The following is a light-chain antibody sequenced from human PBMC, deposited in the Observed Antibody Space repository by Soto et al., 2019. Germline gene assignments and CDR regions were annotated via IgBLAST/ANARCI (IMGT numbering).Light chain of an antibody. CDR1: SSDVGRYSL. Sequence: QSVLTQPASVSGSLGQSITISCTGTSSDVGRYSLVSWYQQYPGKAPRLMIYQDIQRPSGVSNRFSASKSGNTASLTSSGHHAEEEANYYCCSYAGGTSVVFGGGTKLTVL. V-gene: IGLV2-23*01. CDR3: CSYAGGTSVV. J-gene: IGLJ2*01. CDR2: QDI.